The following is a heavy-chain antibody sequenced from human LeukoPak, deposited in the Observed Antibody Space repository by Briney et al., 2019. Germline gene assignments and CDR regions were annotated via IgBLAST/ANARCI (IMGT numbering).Heavy chain of an antibody. Sequence: SETLSLTCAVYGGSFSGYYWSWIRQPPGKGLEWIGEINHSGSTNYNPSLKSRVTISVDTSKNQFSPKLSSVTAADTAVYYCARGRDYGDYLYYFDYWGQGTLVTVSS. V-gene: IGHV4-34*01. CDR3: ARGRDYGDYLYYFDY. D-gene: IGHD4-17*01. CDR2: INHSGST. J-gene: IGHJ4*02. CDR1: GGSFSGYY.